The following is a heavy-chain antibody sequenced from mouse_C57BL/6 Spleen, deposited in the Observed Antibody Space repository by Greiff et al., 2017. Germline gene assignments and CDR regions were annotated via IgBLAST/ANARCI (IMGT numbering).Heavy chain of an antibody. CDR1: GYSITSGYY. CDR3: ALYDGFVYAMDY. D-gene: IGHD2-3*01. J-gene: IGHJ4*01. Sequence: EVQRVESGPGLVKPSQSLSLTCSVTGYSITSGYYWNWIRQFPGNKLEWMGYISYDGSNNYNPSLKNRISITRDTSKNQFFLKLNSVTTEDTATYYCALYDGFVYAMDYWGQGTSVTVSS. CDR2: ISYDGSN. V-gene: IGHV3-6*01.